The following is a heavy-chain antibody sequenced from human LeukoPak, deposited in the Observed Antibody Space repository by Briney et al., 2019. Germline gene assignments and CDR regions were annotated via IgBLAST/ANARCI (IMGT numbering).Heavy chain of an antibody. CDR3: ARESSVGATSV. J-gene: IGHJ4*02. D-gene: IGHD1-26*01. Sequence: ASVKVSCKASGYTFTSYYMHWVRQAPRQGLEWMGIINPSGGSTSYAQKFQGRVTMTRDTSTSTVYMELSSLRSEDTALYYCARESSVGATSVWGQGSLVTVSS. V-gene: IGHV1-46*01. CDR2: INPSGGST. CDR1: GYTFTSYY.